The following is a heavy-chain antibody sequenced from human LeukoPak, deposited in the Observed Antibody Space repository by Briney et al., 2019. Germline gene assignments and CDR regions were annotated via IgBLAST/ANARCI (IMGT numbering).Heavy chain of an antibody. J-gene: IGHJ4*02. Sequence: GGSLTLSCTASGLIFHDAWWVWVRQAPGKGLEWIARVKRETEGRSIDYAAPVRGRFVISRDDSKYMVQLQMSSLKVEDTGVYFCANEAWGKGDYWGQGTPVIIST. V-gene: IGHV3-15*01. CDR2: VKRETEGRSI. CDR1: GLIFHDAW. CDR3: ANEAWGKGDY. D-gene: IGHD7-27*01.